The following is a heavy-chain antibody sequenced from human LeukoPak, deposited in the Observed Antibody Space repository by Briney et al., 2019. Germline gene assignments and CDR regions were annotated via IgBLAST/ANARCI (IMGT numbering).Heavy chain of an antibody. CDR2: INPNSGGT. Sequence: GASVKVSCKASGYTFTGYYMHWVRQAPGQGLEWMGWINPNSGGTNYAQKFQGRVTMTRDTSISTAYMELSRLRSEDTAVYYCATVGYYDSSGYYYRYDYWGQGTLVTVSS. V-gene: IGHV1-2*02. J-gene: IGHJ4*02. CDR3: ATVGYYDSSGYYYRYDY. CDR1: GYTFTGYY. D-gene: IGHD3-22*01.